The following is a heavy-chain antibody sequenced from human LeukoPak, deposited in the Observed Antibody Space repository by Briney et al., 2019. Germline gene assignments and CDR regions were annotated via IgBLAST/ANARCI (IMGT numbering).Heavy chain of an antibody. CDR3: ARPHQEQWLGENYFDY. CDR2: ISSSGSTI. J-gene: IGHJ4*02. Sequence: KTSETLSLTCTVSGGSISSGGYYWSWIRQAPGKGLEWVSYISSSGSTIYYADSVKGRFTISRDNAKNSLYLQMNSLRAEDTAVYYCARPHQEQWLGENYFDYWGQGTLVTVSS. CDR1: GGSISSGGYY. V-gene: IGHV3-11*01. D-gene: IGHD6-19*01.